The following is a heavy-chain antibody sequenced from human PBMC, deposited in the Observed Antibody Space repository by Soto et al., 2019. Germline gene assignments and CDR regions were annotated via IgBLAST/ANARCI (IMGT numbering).Heavy chain of an antibody. CDR1: GGSISSSNW. D-gene: IGHD3-16*01. J-gene: IGHJ4*02. CDR3: ARLWGEGRVDY. V-gene: IGHV4-4*02. CDR2: IYHSGNT. Sequence: QVQLQESGPGLVKPSGTLSLTCAVSGGSISSSNWWSWVRQPPGKGLEWIGEIYHSGNTNYNPSRRSVVSMTVERSRYQVSLKLSAVTAAATAVYYCARLWGEGRVDYWGQGTLVTVSS.